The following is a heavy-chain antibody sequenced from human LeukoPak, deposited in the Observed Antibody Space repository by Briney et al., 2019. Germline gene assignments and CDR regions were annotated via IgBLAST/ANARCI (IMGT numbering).Heavy chain of an antibody. CDR3: TRGGRLEFDY. CDR2: IDPSSGT. CDR1: GYSFSAYY. Sequence: EASVKVSCKASGYSFSAYYMHWVRQAPGQGLEWVGWIDPSSGTSYAQKFQGRVTVTRDTSISTAHMELSRLTSDDTAVYYCTRGGRLEFDYWGQGSLVTVSS. D-gene: IGHD2-15*01. V-gene: IGHV1-2*02. J-gene: IGHJ4*02.